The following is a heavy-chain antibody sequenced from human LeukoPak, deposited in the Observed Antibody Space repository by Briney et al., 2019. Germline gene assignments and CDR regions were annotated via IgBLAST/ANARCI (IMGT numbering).Heavy chain of an antibody. J-gene: IGHJ4*02. CDR2: ISSSSSAI. V-gene: IGHV3-48*02. D-gene: IGHD1-14*01. CDR1: GFTFSDYY. Sequence: PGGSLRLSCAASGFTFSDYYMNWVRQAPGKGLEWVSYISSSSSAISYADSVKGRFTISRDNAKNSLYLQMDSLRDEDTAVYYCARATTLNDWGQGTLVTVSS. CDR3: ARATTLND.